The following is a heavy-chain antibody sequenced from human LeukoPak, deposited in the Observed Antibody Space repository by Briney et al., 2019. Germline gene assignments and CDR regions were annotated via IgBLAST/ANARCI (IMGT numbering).Heavy chain of an antibody. CDR1: GGSINSYY. CDR2: IYHSGST. D-gene: IGHD6-13*01. Sequence: SSETLSLTCTVSGGSINSYYWSWIRQPPGKGLEWIGYIYHSGSTYYNPSLKSRVTISVDRSKNQFSLKLSSVTAADTAVYFCARHDRIAAIGFAFDVWVQGTMVTVSS. J-gene: IGHJ3*01. V-gene: IGHV4-59*04. CDR3: ARHDRIAAIGFAFDV.